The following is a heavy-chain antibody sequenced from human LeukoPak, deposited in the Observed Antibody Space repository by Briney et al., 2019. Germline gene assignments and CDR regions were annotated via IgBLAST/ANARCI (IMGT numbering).Heavy chain of an antibody. D-gene: IGHD3-22*01. J-gene: IGHJ5*02. CDR3: ASDRLNYYDSSGYYLYFPYNWFDP. CDR1: GGTFSSYV. CDR2: IIPILGIA. V-gene: IGHV1-69*04. Sequence: SVKVSCKASGGTFSSYVISWVRQAPGQGLEWMGRIIPILGIANYAQKFQGRVTITADKSTSTAYMELSSLRSEDTAVYYCASDRLNYYDSSGYYLYFPYNWFDPWGQGTLVTVSS.